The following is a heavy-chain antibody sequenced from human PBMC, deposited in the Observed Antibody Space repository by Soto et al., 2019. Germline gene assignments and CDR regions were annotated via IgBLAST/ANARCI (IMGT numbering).Heavy chain of an antibody. CDR1: GFTFSSYG. D-gene: IGHD3-22*01. Sequence: PGGSLRLSCAASGFTFSSYGMHWVRQAPGKGLEWVAVISYDGSNKYYADSVKGRFTISRDNSKNTLYLQMNSLRAEDTAVYYCAKDSGSTRIVVVIPRSWGQGT. CDR2: ISYDGSNK. V-gene: IGHV3-30*18. CDR3: AKDSGSTRIVVVIPRS. J-gene: IGHJ5*02.